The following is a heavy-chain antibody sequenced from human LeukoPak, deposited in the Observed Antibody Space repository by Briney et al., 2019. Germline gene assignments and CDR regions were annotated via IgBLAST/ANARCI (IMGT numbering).Heavy chain of an antibody. CDR1: GGSLSSHIYF. J-gene: IGHJ5*02. Sequence: SETLSLTCTVSGGSLSSHIYFWGWLRQPPGKGLEWIGSLYYSGSNYYNPSLKSRVTISVDTSKNQFSLKLSSVTAADTAVYYCARALDIVVVPAAIGWFDPWGQGTLVTVSS. D-gene: IGHD2-2*02. CDR2: LYYSGSN. CDR3: ARALDIVVVPAAIGWFDP. V-gene: IGHV4-39*01.